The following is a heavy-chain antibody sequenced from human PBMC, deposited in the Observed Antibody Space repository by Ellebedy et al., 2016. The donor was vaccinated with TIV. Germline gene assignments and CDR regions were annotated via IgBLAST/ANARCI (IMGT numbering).Heavy chain of an antibody. CDR1: GFTFSSYG. V-gene: IGHV3-30*18. CDR2: ISYDGSNK. Sequence: GGSLRLXCAASGFTFSSYGMHWVRQAPGKGLEWVAVISYDGSNKYYADSVKGRFTISRDNSKNTLYLQMNSLRAEDTAVYYCAKVIVVVPAAIDYYYYGMDVWGQGTTVTVSS. D-gene: IGHD2-2*01. CDR3: AKVIVVVPAAIDYYYYGMDV. J-gene: IGHJ6*02.